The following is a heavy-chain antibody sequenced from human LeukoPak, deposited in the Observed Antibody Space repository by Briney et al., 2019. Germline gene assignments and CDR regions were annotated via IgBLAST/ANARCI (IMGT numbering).Heavy chain of an antibody. V-gene: IGHV3-7*01. CDR2: IKQDGSEK. CDR3: ATLLYTSSAAPLDY. Sequence: GALRLSCAASGFTFSIYWMSWVRQAPGKGLEWVANIKQDGSEKYYVDSVKGRFTISRDNAKYSLYLQMDSLRAEDTAVYYCATLLYTSSAAPLDYWGQGTLVTVSS. CDR1: GFTFSIYW. D-gene: IGHD6-6*01. J-gene: IGHJ4*02.